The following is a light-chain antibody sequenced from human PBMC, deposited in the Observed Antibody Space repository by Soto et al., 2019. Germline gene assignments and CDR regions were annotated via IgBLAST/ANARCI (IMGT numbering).Light chain of an antibody. CDR2: DHN. J-gene: IGLJ2*01. CDR1: NSNIGNNY. V-gene: IGLV1-51*01. CDR3: GAWDSSLSVVV. Sequence: QSVLTQPPSVSAAPGQKVTISCSGSNSNIGNNYVSWYQVLPGIAPKLLIYDHNKRPSGIPDRFSGSKSGTSATLGITGLQTGDEADYFCGAWDSSLSVVVFGGGTKVTVL.